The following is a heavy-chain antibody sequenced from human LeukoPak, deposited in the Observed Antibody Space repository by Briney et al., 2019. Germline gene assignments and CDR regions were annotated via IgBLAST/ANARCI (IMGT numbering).Heavy chain of an antibody. Sequence: GGSLRLSCAASGFTFSSYGMSWVRQAPGKGLEWVSAISDSGGSTYYADSVKGRFTISRDNSKNTLYLQMNSLRAEDTAVYYCAKWDTYYDSSGYYFYWGQGTLVTVSS. J-gene: IGHJ4*02. CDR2: ISDSGGST. CDR1: GFTFSSYG. V-gene: IGHV3-23*01. CDR3: AKWDTYYDSSGYYFY. D-gene: IGHD3-22*01.